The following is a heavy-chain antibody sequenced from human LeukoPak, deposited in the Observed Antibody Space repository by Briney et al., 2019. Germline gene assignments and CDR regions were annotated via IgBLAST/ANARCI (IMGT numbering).Heavy chain of an antibody. Sequence: ASVKVSCKASGYTFTRYYMHWVRQAPGQGLEWMGIINPSGGSTSYAQKFQGRVTMTRDTSTSTVYMEPSSLRPEDTAVYYCARGSKLPAATDAFDIWGQGTMVTASS. CDR3: ARGSKLPAATDAFDI. CDR1: GYTFTRYY. J-gene: IGHJ3*02. V-gene: IGHV1-46*01. D-gene: IGHD2-2*01. CDR2: INPSGGST.